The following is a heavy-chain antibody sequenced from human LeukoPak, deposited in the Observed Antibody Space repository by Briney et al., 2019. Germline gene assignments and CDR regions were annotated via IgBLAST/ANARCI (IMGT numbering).Heavy chain of an antibody. J-gene: IGHJ4*02. CDR3: VRIFGGVTTFDS. CDR1: GFTFSTYS. Sequence: QAGGSLRLSCAASGFTFSTYSMSWVRQAPGKGLDWVASINQDGSAEYYVDSVRGRFTISRDNAKNSLYLQVNSLRVDDTAVYYCVRIFGGVTTFDSWGQGTLVTVSS. CDR2: INQDGSAE. D-gene: IGHD4-17*01. V-gene: IGHV3-7*01.